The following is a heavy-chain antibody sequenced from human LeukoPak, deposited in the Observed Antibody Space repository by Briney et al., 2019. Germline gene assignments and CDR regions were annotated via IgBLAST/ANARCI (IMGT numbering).Heavy chain of an antibody. CDR3: AADPLAADAFDI. Sequence: SVKVPCKASGFTFTGSAVQWVRQARGQRLEWIGWIVVGSGNTNYAQRFQERVTITRDMSTSTAYMELSSLRSEDTAVYYCAADPLAADAFDIWGQGTMVTVSS. V-gene: IGHV1-58*01. J-gene: IGHJ3*02. CDR1: GFTFTGSA. D-gene: IGHD2-15*01. CDR2: IVVGSGNT.